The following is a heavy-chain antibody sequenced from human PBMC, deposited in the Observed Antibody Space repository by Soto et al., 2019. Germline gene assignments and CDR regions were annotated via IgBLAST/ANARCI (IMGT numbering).Heavy chain of an antibody. V-gene: IGHV1-69*01. CDR3: ARDQDYYGSGRPPAWFDP. CDR1: GGTFSSYA. D-gene: IGHD3-10*01. Sequence: QVQLVQSGAEVKKPGSSVKVSCKASGGTFSSYAISWVRQAPGQGLEWMGGIIPIFGTANYAQKFQGRVTITADESTSTAYMERSSLRSEDTAVYYCARDQDYYGSGRPPAWFDPWGQGTLVTVSS. CDR2: IIPIFGTA. J-gene: IGHJ5*02.